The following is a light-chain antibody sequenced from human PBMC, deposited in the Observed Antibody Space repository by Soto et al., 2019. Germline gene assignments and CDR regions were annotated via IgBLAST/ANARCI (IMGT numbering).Light chain of an antibody. J-gene: IGKJ1*01. CDR2: AAS. V-gene: IGKV1-39*01. CDR3: QQTYITPWT. CDR1: QRISTY. Sequence: DIQMTQSPSSLSASVGDRVTITCRASQRISTYLNWYQQKPGKAPKLLIYAASSLQSGVPSRFSGSGSGTDFTLTISSLQPADFATYSCQQTYITPWTFGQGTKVEI.